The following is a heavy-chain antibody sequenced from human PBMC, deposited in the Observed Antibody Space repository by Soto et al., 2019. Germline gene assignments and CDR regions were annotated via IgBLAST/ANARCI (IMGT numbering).Heavy chain of an antibody. CDR1: GGSISSSSYY. V-gene: IGHV4-39*01. CDR3: ARLGLEPTIYYFDY. CDR2: IYYSGST. J-gene: IGHJ4*02. Sequence: SETLSLTCTVSGGSISSSSYYWGWIRQPPGKGLEWIGSIYYSGSTYYNPSLKSRVTISVDTSKNQFSLKLSSVTAADTAVYYCARLGLEPTIYYFDYWGQGTLVTVSS. D-gene: IGHD1-1*01.